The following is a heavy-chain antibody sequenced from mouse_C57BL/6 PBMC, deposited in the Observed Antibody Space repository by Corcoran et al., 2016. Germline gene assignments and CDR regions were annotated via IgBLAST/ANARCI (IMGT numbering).Heavy chain of an antibody. CDR2: IYPGSGNT. V-gene: IGHV1-76*01. D-gene: IGHD2-5*01. J-gene: IGHJ2*01. CDR3: ARESNHGDYFDY. Sequence: QVQLKQSGAELVRPGASVKLSCKASGYTFTDYYINWVKQRPGQGLEWIARIYPGSGNTYYNEKFKGKATLTAEKSSSTAYMPLSSLTSEDSAVYFCARESNHGDYFDYWGQGTTLTVSS. CDR1: GYTFTDYY.